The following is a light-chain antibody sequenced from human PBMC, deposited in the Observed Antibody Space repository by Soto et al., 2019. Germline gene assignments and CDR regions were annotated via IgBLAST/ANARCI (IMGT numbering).Light chain of an antibody. J-gene: IGLJ2*01. CDR3: QTWDTGIAVV. CDR1: SGHSNYA. CDR2: LNNDGSH. V-gene: IGLV4-69*01. Sequence: QPVLTQSPSASASLGASVKLTCTLSSGHSNYAIAWHQQQPEKGPRYLMKLNNDGSHSKGDGIPDRFSVSSAGAERYLTISSLQSEDESDYYCQTWDTGIAVVFGGGTQLTVL.